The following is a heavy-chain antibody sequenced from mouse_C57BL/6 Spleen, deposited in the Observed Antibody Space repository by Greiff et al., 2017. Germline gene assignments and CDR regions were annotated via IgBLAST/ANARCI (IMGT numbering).Heavy chain of an antibody. Sequence: QVQLQQSGAELVKPGASVKISCKASGYAFSSYWMNWVKQRPGKGLEWIGQIYPGDGDTNYNGKFKGKATLTADKSSSTPYMQLSSLTSEDSAVYFCARGSGYDAMDYWGQGTSVTVSS. CDR3: ARGSGYDAMDY. V-gene: IGHV1-80*01. D-gene: IGHD3-2*02. CDR1: GYAFSSYW. J-gene: IGHJ4*01. CDR2: IYPGDGDT.